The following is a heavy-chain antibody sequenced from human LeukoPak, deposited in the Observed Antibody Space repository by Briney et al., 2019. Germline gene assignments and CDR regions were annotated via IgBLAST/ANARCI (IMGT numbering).Heavy chain of an antibody. CDR3: TTESDTGYDFWRDHISNCFDP. Sequence: GGSLRLSCAASGFTFSNAWMSWVRQAPGKGLEWVGRIKSKTDGGTTDYAAPVKGRFTISRDDSKNTLYLQMNSLKTEDTAVYYCTTESDTGYDFWRDHISNCFDPWGQGTLVTVSS. CDR1: GFTFSNAW. V-gene: IGHV3-15*01. D-gene: IGHD3-3*01. CDR2: IKSKTDGGTT. J-gene: IGHJ5*02.